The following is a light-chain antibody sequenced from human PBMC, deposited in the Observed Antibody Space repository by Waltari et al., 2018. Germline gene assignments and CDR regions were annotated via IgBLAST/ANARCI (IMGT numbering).Light chain of an antibody. CDR2: LVS. Sequence: DLVMTQSPLSLSVTAGEPASIPCTSSQSLLHSSGNTFLDWYLQKPGQSPQLLIYLVSNRASGVPDRFSVSGSGTDFTLTISRVEAENVGVYFCMQARKTPWTFGQGTKVEIK. V-gene: IGKV2-28*01. CDR1: QSLLHSSGNTF. CDR3: MQARKTPWT. J-gene: IGKJ1*01.